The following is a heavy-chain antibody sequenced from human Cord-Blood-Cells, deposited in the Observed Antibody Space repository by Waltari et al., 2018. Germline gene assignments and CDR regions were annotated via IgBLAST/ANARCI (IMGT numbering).Heavy chain of an antibody. CDR3: ARDPSGDYPFYSQYYFDY. CDR2: TSYRSKWFN. Sequence: QVQLQQPGPGLVKPSQTLSLTSALSGDRGPTHSAPWTCIRQSPSSGLEWLGRTSYRSKWFNDYAVSVKSRITTNPDTSKSQFSLQLNSVTPEDTAVYYCARDPSGDYPFYSQYYFDYWGQGTLVTVSS. CDR1: GDRGPTHSAP. V-gene: IGHV6-1*01. J-gene: IGHJ4*02. D-gene: IGHD4-17*01.